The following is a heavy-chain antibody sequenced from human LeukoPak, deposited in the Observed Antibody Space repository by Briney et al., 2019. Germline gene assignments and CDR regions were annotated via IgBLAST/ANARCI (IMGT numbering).Heavy chain of an antibody. Sequence: PGGSLRLSCAASGFTFSNYAMHWVRQAPGKGLEWVAVIWYDGSNDYYANSVKGRFTISRDNSKNTLSLQMNSLRAEDTAVYYCARDRPVGASEDYWGQGTLVTVSS. CDR2: IWYDGSND. D-gene: IGHD1-26*01. CDR1: GFTFSNYA. V-gene: IGHV3-33*01. CDR3: ARDRPVGASEDY. J-gene: IGHJ4*02.